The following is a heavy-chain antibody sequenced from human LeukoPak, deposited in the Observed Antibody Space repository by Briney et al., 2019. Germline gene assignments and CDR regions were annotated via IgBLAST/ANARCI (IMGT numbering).Heavy chain of an antibody. CDR2: IYYSGST. J-gene: IGHJ4*02. CDR3: ARAVVGAPWADY. V-gene: IGHV4-30-4*08. CDR1: GGSISSGDYY. Sequence: SQTLPLTCTVSGGSISSGDYYWSWIRQPPGKGLEWTGYIYYSGSTYYNPSLKSRVTISVDTSKNQFSLKLNSVTAADTAVYYCARAVVGAPWADYWGQGTLVTVSS. D-gene: IGHD1-26*01.